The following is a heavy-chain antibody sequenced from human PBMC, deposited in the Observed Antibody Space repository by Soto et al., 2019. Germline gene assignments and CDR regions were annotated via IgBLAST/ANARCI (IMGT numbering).Heavy chain of an antibody. CDR3: ARARHSGTYFRL. D-gene: IGHD1-26*01. Sequence: ASVKVSCKASGYTFTSYGISWVRQAPGQGLEWMGWISAHNGNTNYAQKLQGRVTMTTDTSTSTAYMEMRSLRSDDTAVYYCARARHSGTYFRLWGQGTLVTVSS. CDR1: GYTFTSYG. CDR2: ISAHNGNT. V-gene: IGHV1-18*01. J-gene: IGHJ4*02.